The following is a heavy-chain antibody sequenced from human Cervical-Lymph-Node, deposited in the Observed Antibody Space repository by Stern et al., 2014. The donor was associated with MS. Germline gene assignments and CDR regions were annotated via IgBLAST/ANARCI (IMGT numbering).Heavy chain of an antibody. Sequence: VQLVESGAEVKKPGASVTVSCRTSGYTFIDYYIHWVRQAPGQGLEWMGIINLSDGATTYAQKFQVRVTMTRDTSTNTAYMQLGSLTSEDTAVFFCAREGADNDAFDVWGQGTMVTVSS. V-gene: IGHV1-46*03. J-gene: IGHJ3*01. CDR3: AREGADNDAFDV. CDR1: GYTFIDYY. CDR2: INLSDGAT. D-gene: IGHD1-26*01.